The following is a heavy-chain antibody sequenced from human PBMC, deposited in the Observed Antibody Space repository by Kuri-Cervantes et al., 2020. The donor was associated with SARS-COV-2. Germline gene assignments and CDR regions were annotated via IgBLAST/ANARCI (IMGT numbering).Heavy chain of an antibody. V-gene: IGHV3-64*02. D-gene: IGHD3-3*01. Sequence: LSLTCAASGFTFSNYAMYWVRQAPGKGLEYVSAISSNGDSTYYADSVKGRFTMSRDNSKNTLYLQMGSLRAEDMAVYYCARVSRSGYLDYWGQRTLVTAPQ. CDR3: ARVSRSGYLDY. J-gene: IGHJ4*02. CDR2: ISSNGDST. CDR1: GFTFSNYA.